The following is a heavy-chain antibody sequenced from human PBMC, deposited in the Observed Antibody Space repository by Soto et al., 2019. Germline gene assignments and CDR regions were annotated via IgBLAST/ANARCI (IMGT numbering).Heavy chain of an antibody. CDR1: GFTFSTHA. CDR3: ALQGYCSGGSCLYNWFDP. D-gene: IGHD2-15*01. Sequence: EVQLLESGGGLVQPGGSLKLSCAASGFTFSTHAMSWVRQAPGKGLAWVSAISGAGASTYYADSVEGRFTISRDNSKNTLYLQMNSLRAEDTAVYYCALQGYCSGGSCLYNWFDPWGQGTLVTVSS. CDR2: ISGAGAST. V-gene: IGHV3-23*01. J-gene: IGHJ5*02.